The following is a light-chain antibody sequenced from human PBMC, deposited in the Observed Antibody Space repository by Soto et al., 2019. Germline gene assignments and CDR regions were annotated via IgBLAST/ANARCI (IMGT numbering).Light chain of an antibody. CDR1: QSVLYSSNNKNY. CDR3: QQYYSTRT. Sequence: DIVMTQSPDSLAVSLGERATINCKSSQSVLYSSNNKNYLAWYQQKPGQPPKLLIYWASTRESGVPDRFSGSVSGTDFPFTIRSLHAEDVSVYYCQQYYSTRTFGQGTKVEIK. V-gene: IGKV4-1*01. J-gene: IGKJ1*01. CDR2: WAS.